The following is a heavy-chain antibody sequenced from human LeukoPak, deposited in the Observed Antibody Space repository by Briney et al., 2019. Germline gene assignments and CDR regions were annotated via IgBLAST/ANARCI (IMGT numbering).Heavy chain of an antibody. CDR1: GYIFTGYY. CDR3: ARLAGTTSYYYYGMDV. J-gene: IGHJ6*02. Sequence: GASVKVSCKASGYIFTGYYMHWVRQAPGQGLEWMGWINPNSGGTNYAQKFQGRVTMTRDTSIRTAYMELSRLRSDDTAVYYCARLAGTTSYYYYGMDVWGQGTTVTVSS. V-gene: IGHV1-2*02. CDR2: INPNSGGT. D-gene: IGHD1-1*01.